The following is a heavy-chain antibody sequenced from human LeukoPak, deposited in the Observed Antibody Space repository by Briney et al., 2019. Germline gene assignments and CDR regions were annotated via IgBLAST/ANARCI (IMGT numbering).Heavy chain of an antibody. CDR1: GGSISSYY. J-gene: IGHJ3*02. D-gene: IGHD5-24*01. Sequence: PSETLSLTCTVSGGSISSYYWSWIRQPPGKGLEWIGYIYYSGSTNYNPSLKSRVTISVDTSKNQFSLKLSSVTAADTAVCYCAREMAVPPGAFDIWGQGTMVTVSS. CDR2: IYYSGST. CDR3: AREMAVPPGAFDI. V-gene: IGHV4-59*01.